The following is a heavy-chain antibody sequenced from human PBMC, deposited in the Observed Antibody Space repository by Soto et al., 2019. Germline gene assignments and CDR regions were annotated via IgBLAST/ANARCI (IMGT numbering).Heavy chain of an antibody. CDR3: ARRGGRGLDF. CDR1: GGTFSGYS. D-gene: IGHD6-25*01. Sequence: QVRLVPSGPEMRRPGSSVTVSCQASGGTFSGYSVNWVRQAPGQGLEWMGEIISIFDTTTHAPRFQGRITFTADASTLTVFLVLNSLTPDDAAVYYCARRGGRGLDFWGQGTTVTVSS. V-gene: IGHV1-69*01. CDR2: IISIFDTT. J-gene: IGHJ6*02.